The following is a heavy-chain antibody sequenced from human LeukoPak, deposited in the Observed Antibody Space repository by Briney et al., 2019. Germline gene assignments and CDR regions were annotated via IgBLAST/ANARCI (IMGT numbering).Heavy chain of an antibody. J-gene: IGHJ5*02. Sequence: ASVKVSCKASGYIFTSYAMHWVRQAPGQRLEWMGWINAGNGNTKYSQKFQGRVTITRDKSASTIYMDLSSLRSEDTAVYYCAREHDFWSGYSYDLWGQGTLVTVSS. CDR1: GYIFTSYA. D-gene: IGHD3-3*01. CDR2: INAGNGNT. CDR3: AREHDFWSGYSYDL. V-gene: IGHV1-3*01.